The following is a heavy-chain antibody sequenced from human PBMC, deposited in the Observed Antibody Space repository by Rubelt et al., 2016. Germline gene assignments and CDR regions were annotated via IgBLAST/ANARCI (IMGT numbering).Heavy chain of an antibody. CDR3: ARGNSGYDYGLGY. J-gene: IGHJ4*02. D-gene: IGHD5-12*01. CDR2: INPNSGGT. CDR1: GYTFTGYY. Sequence: QVQLVQSGAEVKKPGASVKVSCKASGYTFTGYYMHWVRQAPGQGLEWMGWINPNSGGTNYAQKFQCRVTRTRDTSVSTANMELSRLTSDDTAVYYCARGNSGYDYGLGYWGQGTLVTVSS. V-gene: IGHV1-2*02.